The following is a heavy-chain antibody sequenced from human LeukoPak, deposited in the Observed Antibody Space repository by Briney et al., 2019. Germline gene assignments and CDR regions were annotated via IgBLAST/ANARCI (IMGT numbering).Heavy chain of an antibody. V-gene: IGHV3-30*02. CDR2: ISYDGSNT. Sequence: GGSLRLSCAASGFTFNSYGMHWVRQAPGKGLEWLAFISYDGSNTYYADSVKGRFTVSRDDSKSTLYLQMNSLRADDTAVHYCAKDGSSYYYIYYWGQGTLVTVSS. J-gene: IGHJ4*02. CDR1: GFTFNSYG. CDR3: AKDGSSYYYIYY. D-gene: IGHD3-22*01.